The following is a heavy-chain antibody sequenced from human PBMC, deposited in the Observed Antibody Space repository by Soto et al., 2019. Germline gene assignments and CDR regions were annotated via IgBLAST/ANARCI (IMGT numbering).Heavy chain of an antibody. J-gene: IGHJ6*02. CDR2: IYGSDSGT. CDR1: GYRFSNYW. CDR3: ARHVDYYYSMDV. V-gene: IGHV5-51*01. D-gene: IGHD2-15*01. Sequence: GESLKISWKGSGYRFSNYWIGWVRQKPGKGLEWMGIIYGSDSGTRYSPSFQGQVTVSADKSTNTAYLQWSSLKASDTAIYYCARHVDYYYSMDVWGQGTKVTVSS.